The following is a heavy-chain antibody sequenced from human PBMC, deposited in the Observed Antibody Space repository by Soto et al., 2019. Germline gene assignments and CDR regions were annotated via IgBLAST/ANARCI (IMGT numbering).Heavy chain of an antibody. CDR1: GFTFSSYG. D-gene: IGHD5-12*01. V-gene: IGHV3-33*01. Sequence: GGSLRLSCAASGFTFSSYGMHWVRQAPGKGLEWVAVIWYDGSNKYYADSVKGRFTISRDNSKNTLYLQMNSLRAEDTAVYYCAREDRGLRFFDYWGQGTLVTVSS. CDR3: AREDRGLRFFDY. J-gene: IGHJ4*02. CDR2: IWYDGSNK.